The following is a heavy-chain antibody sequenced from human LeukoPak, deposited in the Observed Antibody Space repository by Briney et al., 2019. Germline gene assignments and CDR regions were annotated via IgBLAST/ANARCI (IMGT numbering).Heavy chain of an antibody. V-gene: IGHV4-61*02. Sequence: SQTLSLTCTVSGASISSGSYYWNWIRQPAGKGLEWIGRIFASGSTNYNPSLKSRVTISLDTSKNQLSLKLSSVTAADTAVYYCARVKPGIAATNWFDPWGQGTLVTVSS. D-gene: IGHD6-25*01. CDR3: ARVKPGIAATNWFDP. CDR1: GASISSGSYY. J-gene: IGHJ5*02. CDR2: IFASGST.